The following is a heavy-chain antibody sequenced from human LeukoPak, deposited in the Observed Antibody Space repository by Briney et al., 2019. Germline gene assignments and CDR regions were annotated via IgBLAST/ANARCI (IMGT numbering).Heavy chain of an antibody. V-gene: IGHV3-49*03. CDR2: IRSKAYGGTT. CDR3: TRDSLEGEYYFDY. J-gene: IGHJ4*02. CDR1: GFTFGDYA. Sequence: PGGSLRLSCTASGFTFGDYAMSWFRQAPGKGLEWVGFIRSKAYGGTTEYAASVKGRFTISRDDSKSIAYLQMNSLKTEDTAVYCCTRDSLEGEYYFDYWGQGTLVTVSS.